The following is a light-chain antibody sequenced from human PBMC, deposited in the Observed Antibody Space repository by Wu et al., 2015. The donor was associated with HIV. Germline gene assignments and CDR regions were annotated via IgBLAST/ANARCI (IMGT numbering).Light chain of an antibody. Sequence: DRVTITXRASQGMTNALAWYQVKPGKAPKLLIYSAPVSNGVPSRFSGSGSGTDFTLTISRVQPEDLASYYCQQFNSYPITFGQGTRLDI. CDR3: QQFNSYPIT. V-gene: IGKV1-13*02. CDR2: SAP. J-gene: IGKJ5*01. CDR1: QGMTNA.